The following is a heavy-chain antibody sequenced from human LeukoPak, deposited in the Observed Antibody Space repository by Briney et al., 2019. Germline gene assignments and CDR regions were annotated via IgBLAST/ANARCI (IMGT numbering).Heavy chain of an antibody. CDR2: ISASGSTI. V-gene: IGHV3-48*01. CDR1: GLSFSSYD. Sequence: PGGSLRLSCAAAGLSFSSYDMYWVRQAPGKGLEWVAYISASGSTIDYADSVKGRFTISRDNAKNSLYLEMNSLRAEDTAVYYCARESPAFDYWGQGTLVTVSS. CDR3: ARESPAFDY. J-gene: IGHJ4*02.